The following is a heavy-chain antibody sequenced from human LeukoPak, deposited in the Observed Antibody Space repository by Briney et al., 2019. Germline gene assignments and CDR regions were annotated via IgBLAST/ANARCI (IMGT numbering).Heavy chain of an antibody. CDR1: GFTFSSNA. Sequence: GRSLRLSYAASGFTFSSNAMSSVRQAPGKGLEWVSAISGSGGSTYYADSEKGRFTISRDNSKNTLYLQMNSLRAEDTAVYYCAKDPTYVTKHNWFDPWGQGTLVTVSS. D-gene: IGHD4-11*01. V-gene: IGHV3-23*01. J-gene: IGHJ5*02. CDR3: AKDPTYVTKHNWFDP. CDR2: ISGSGGST.